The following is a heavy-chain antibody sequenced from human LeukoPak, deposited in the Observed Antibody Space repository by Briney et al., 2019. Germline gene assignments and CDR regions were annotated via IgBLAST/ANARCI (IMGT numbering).Heavy chain of an antibody. CDR3: AAQLARGVDY. Sequence: GGSLRLSCAASGFTFSTYWMSWVRQAPGKGLEWVATIKQDGSEKYYVDSVEGRFSISRDNAKNSLYLEMNSLRAEDTGVYYCAAQLARGVDYWGQGTLVTVSS. CDR2: IKQDGSEK. D-gene: IGHD6-6*01. J-gene: IGHJ4*02. V-gene: IGHV3-7*01. CDR1: GFTFSTYW.